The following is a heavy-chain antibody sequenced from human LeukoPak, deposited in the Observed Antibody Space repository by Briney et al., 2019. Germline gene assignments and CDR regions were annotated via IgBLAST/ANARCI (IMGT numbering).Heavy chain of an antibody. CDR1: GFTFSSHA. Sequence: GGSLRLSCAASGFTFSSHAMSWVRQAPGEGLKWVSAISGSGVSTYYADSVKGRFTISRDNSKNTLYLQMNSLRAEDTAVYYCAKGKGRVDYWGQGTLVTVSS. D-gene: IGHD5-24*01. CDR3: AKGKGRVDY. J-gene: IGHJ4*02. CDR2: ISGSGVST. V-gene: IGHV3-23*01.